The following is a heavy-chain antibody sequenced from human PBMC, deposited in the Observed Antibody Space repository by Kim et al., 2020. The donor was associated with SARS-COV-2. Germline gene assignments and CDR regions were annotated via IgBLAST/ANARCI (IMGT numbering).Heavy chain of an antibody. D-gene: IGHD3-22*01. CDR2: IYYSGST. CDR3: ARVGITMIVVVDAFDI. CDR1: GGSISSGGYY. V-gene: IGHV4-31*03. Sequence: SETLSLTCTVSGGSISSGGYYWSWIRQHPGKGLEWIGYIYYSGSTYYNPSLKSRVTISVDTSKNQFSLKLSSVTAADTAVYYCARVGITMIVVVDAFDIWGQGTMVTGSS. J-gene: IGHJ3*02.